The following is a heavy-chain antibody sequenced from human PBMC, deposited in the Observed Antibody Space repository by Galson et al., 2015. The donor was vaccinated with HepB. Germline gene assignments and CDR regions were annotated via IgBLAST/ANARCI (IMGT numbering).Heavy chain of an antibody. V-gene: IGHV5-51*01. CDR2: IYPGDSDT. J-gene: IGHJ4*02. CDR3: ARSPDVGGGYSYGRFYFDY. Sequence: QSGAEVKKPGESLKISCKGSGYSFTNYWIGWVRQMPGKGLEWMGIIYPGDSDTKYSASFQGQVTISADKSISTAYLQWSSLKASDTAMYYCARSPDVGGGYSYGRFYFDYWGQGTLVTVSS. D-gene: IGHD5-18*01. CDR1: GYSFTNYW.